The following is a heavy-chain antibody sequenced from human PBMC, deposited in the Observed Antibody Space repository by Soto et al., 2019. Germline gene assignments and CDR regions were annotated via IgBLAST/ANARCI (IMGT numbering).Heavy chain of an antibody. V-gene: IGHV1-46*03. CDR1: GYTFTSYY. CDR3: ARDGIDRYYYGSGSYPGPFDY. J-gene: IGHJ4*02. Sequence: ASVKVSCKASGYTFTSYYMHWVRQAPGQGLEWMGIINPSGGSTSYAQKFQGRVTMTRDTSTSTVYMELSSLRSEDTAVYYCARDGIDRYYYGSGSYPGPFDYWGQGTLVTVSS. CDR2: INPSGGST. D-gene: IGHD3-10*01.